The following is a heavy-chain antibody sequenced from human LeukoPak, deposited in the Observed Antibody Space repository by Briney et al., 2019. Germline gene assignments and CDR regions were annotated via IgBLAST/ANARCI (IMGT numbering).Heavy chain of an antibody. V-gene: IGHV1-69*05. D-gene: IGHD3-22*01. CDR3: ARGYYYDSSGPGVAFDI. J-gene: IGHJ3*02. CDR1: GCTFSSYA. Sequence: GASVXXSCKASGCTFSSYAISWVRQAPGQGLEWMGRIIPIFGTANYAQKFQGRVTITTDESTRTAYMELSRLRSEDTAVYYCARGYYYDSSGPGVAFDIWGQGTMVTVSS. CDR2: IIPIFGTA.